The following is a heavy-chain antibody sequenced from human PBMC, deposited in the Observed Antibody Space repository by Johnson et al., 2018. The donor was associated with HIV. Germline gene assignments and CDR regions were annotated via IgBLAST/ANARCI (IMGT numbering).Heavy chain of an antibody. J-gene: IGHJ3*02. Sequence: QMQLVESGGGVVQPGGSLRLSCAASGFIFSSYGMHWVRQAPGRGLEWVALIWYDGSNKYYADSVKGRFTISRDNSKNTLYLQMNSLRAEDTAVYYCARGSLIVIVSDDFDIWGQGTMVTVSS. CDR2: IWYDGSNK. V-gene: IGHV3-30*02. CDR3: ARGSLIVIVSDDFDI. CDR1: GFIFSSYG. D-gene: IGHD3-16*02.